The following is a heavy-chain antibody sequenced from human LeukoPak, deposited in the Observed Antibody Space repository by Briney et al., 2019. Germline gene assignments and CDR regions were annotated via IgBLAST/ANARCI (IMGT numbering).Heavy chain of an antibody. J-gene: IGHJ4*02. D-gene: IGHD6-13*01. Sequence: PGGSLRLSCAASEFTVSANYMSWVRLAPGKGLEWVSIIYSGGSTYYADSVKGRFTISRDNSKNTLYLQMNSLRAEDTAVYYCARGYSSSWDYYFDYWGQGTLVTVSS. V-gene: IGHV3-66*01. CDR1: EFTVSANY. CDR2: IYSGGST. CDR3: ARGYSSSWDYYFDY.